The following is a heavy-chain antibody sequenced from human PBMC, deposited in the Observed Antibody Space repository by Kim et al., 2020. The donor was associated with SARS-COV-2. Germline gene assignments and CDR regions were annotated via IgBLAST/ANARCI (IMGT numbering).Heavy chain of an antibody. CDR3: ARCQRYSYGKRGFWFDP. Sequence: SETLSLTCAVYGGSFSGYYWSWIRQPPGKGLEWIGEINHSGSTNYNPSLKSRVTISVDTSKNQFSLKLSSVTAADTAVYYCARCQRYSYGKRGFWFDPWGQGTLVTVSS. CDR2: INHSGST. CDR1: GGSFSGYY. J-gene: IGHJ5*02. D-gene: IGHD5-18*01. V-gene: IGHV4-34*01.